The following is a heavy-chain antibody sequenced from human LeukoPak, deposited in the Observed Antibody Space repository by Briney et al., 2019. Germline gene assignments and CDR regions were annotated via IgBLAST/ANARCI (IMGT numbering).Heavy chain of an antibody. V-gene: IGHV3-30*02. Sequence: GGSLRLSCAASGFTFSSYGMHWVRQAPGKGLEWVAFIRYDGSNKYYADSVKGRFTISRDNSKNTLYLQMNSLRAEDTAVYYCAREVRGVNLLPSPFDYWGQGTLVTVSS. CDR1: GFTFSSYG. J-gene: IGHJ4*02. CDR2: IRYDGSNK. D-gene: IGHD3-10*01. CDR3: AREVRGVNLLPSPFDY.